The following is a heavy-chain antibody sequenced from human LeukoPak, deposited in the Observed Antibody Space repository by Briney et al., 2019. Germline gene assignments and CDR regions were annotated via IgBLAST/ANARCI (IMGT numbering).Heavy chain of an antibody. Sequence: PGGPLTLPCTPSGYPFRSYNVKGAPQAPGKGLEGVSSISSSSSYIYYADSVKGRFTISRDNAKSALYLQMCSPRAEDTAVYYCASEGYGSNSDAFDIWGEGTMVTVS. CDR1: GYPFRSYN. CDR2: ISSSSSYI. D-gene: IGHD4-23*01. V-gene: IGHV3-21*01. CDR3: ASEGYGSNSDAFDI. J-gene: IGHJ3*02.